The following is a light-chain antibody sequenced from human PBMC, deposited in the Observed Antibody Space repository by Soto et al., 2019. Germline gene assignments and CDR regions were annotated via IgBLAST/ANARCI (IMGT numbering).Light chain of an antibody. CDR2: GAS. CDR1: QPVGNN. Sequence: EIVMTQSPATLSVSPGERATLSCRASQPVGNNLAWFQQKPGQAPRLLIYGASTRATGVPARFSGSGSVTDFTLTISSLQSEDVAVYYCQQYNHWRTFGQGTTVEI. V-gene: IGKV3-15*01. CDR3: QQYNHWRT. J-gene: IGKJ1*01.